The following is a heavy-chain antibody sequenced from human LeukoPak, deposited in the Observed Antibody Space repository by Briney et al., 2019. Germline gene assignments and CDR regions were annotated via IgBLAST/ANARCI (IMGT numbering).Heavy chain of an antibody. CDR3: ARGSYYYGSGWAAFDI. D-gene: IGHD3-10*01. CDR1: GYTLTELS. J-gene: IGHJ3*02. CDR2: FDPEDGET. V-gene: IGHV1-24*01. Sequence: ASVKVSCKVSGYTLTELSMHWVRQAPGKGLEWMGGFDPEDGETIYAQKFQGRVTITTDESTSTAYMELSSLRSEDTAVYYCARGSYYYGSGWAAFDIWGQGTMVTVSS.